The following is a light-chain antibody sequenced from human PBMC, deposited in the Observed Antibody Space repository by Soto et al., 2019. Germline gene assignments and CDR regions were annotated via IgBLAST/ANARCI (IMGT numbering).Light chain of an antibody. V-gene: IGKV3-11*01. CDR1: PSVTNF. CDR3: QQRNIWPPVT. Sequence: EIVLTQSPSTLSLSPGERATLSCRASPSVTNFLAWYQQKPGQAPRLLIYGAFNRATGIPARFSGSGSGTDFTLTISSLEPGDSAIYYCQQRNIWPPVTFGQGTRLAIK. J-gene: IGKJ5*01. CDR2: GAF.